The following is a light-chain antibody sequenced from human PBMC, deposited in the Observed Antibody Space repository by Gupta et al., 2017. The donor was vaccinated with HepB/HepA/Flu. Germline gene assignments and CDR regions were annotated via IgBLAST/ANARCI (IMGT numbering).Light chain of an antibody. Sequence: DIQMTQSPSSLSASIGDRVTVTCRASQDISINLAWFQRKPGKATQCLISAPSRVESGVPSRVSSSGSGTEFTLTISSRQAGEFATYYCQQKKFSPLTFGHGTKVDIK. CDR1: QDISIN. CDR2: APS. V-gene: IGKV1-16*01. CDR3: QQKKFSPLT. J-gene: IGKJ3*01.